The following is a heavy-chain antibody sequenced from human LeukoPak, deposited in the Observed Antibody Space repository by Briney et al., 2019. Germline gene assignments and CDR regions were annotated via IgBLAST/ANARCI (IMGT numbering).Heavy chain of an antibody. V-gene: IGHV4-39*01. CDR1: GGSISSSSYY. CDR3: VILDYDRAFDI. Sequence: PSETLSLTCTVSGGSISSSSYYWGWIRQPPGKGLEWIGSIYYSGSTYYNPSLKTRVTISVDTSKNQFSLKLSSVTAADTAVYYCVILDYDRAFDIWGQGTMVTVSS. D-gene: IGHD3-22*01. J-gene: IGHJ3*02. CDR2: IYYSGST.